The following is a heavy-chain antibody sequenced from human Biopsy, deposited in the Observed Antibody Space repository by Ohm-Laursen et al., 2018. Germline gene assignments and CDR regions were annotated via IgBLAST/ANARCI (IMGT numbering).Heavy chain of an antibody. Sequence: ASVKASRKASGYTFTTYGISWVRQAPGQGLEWGGWINTYSGNTNYGKKFHDRVIMTSDTSTSTAYLEHRSLRSDDTAVYYCARDYYPYVDYLKDVPLCDSWGQGTLVTVSS. D-gene: IGHD4-17*01. J-gene: IGHJ4*02. CDR2: INTYSGNT. CDR1: GYTFTTYG. CDR3: ARDYYPYVDYLKDVPLCDS. V-gene: IGHV1-18*01.